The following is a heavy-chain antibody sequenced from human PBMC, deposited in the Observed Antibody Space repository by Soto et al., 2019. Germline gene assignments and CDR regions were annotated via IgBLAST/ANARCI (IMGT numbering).Heavy chain of an antibody. Sequence: LSLTCTVSGGSVSSGSYYWSWIRQPPGKGLEWIGYIYYSGSTNYNPSLKSRVTISVDTSKNQFSLKLSSVTAADTAVYYCARDLMIGFDPWGQGTLVTVSS. D-gene: IGHD3-22*01. CDR1: GGSVSSGSYY. CDR3: ARDLMIGFDP. CDR2: IYYSGST. V-gene: IGHV4-61*01. J-gene: IGHJ5*02.